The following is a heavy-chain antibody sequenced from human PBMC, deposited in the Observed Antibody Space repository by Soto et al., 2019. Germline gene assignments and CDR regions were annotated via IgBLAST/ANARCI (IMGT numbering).Heavy chain of an antibody. Sequence: EVQLVESGGGLVQPGGSLRLSCAASGFTFSSYSMNWVRQAPGKGLYWVSYISSSSSTIYYADSVKGRFTISRDNAKNSMYLQMNSLRYEDTAVYYCARDGDIVLVPAAIEYYYGMDVWGQGTTVTVSS. CDR2: ISSSSSTI. V-gene: IGHV3-48*02. CDR3: ARDGDIVLVPAAIEYYYGMDV. D-gene: IGHD2-2*01. J-gene: IGHJ6*02. CDR1: GFTFSSYS.